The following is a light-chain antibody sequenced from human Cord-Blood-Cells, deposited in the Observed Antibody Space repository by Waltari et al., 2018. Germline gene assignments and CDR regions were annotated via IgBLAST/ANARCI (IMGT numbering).Light chain of an antibody. V-gene: IGLV2-14*01. CDR1: SSDVCGYNY. CDR2: EVS. Sequence: QPALTQHASVSGSPGQSIAIPCTGTSSDVCGYNYVSWYQQHTGKAPKLMIYEVSNRPSGVSNRFSGSKSGNTASLTISGLQAEDEADYYCSSYTSSTSYVFGTGTKVTVL. J-gene: IGLJ1*01. CDR3: SSYTSSTSYV.